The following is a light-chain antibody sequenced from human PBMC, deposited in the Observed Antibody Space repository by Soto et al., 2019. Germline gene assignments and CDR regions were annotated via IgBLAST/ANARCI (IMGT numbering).Light chain of an antibody. CDR2: SAS. CDR3: QQYGRSPWT. CDR1: QSINNY. Sequence: DIQMTQPPASLSVSVGDRVTITCRASQSINNYLNWYLQRPGQAPKLLIRSASTLQRGVPSRFSGSGSGTDFTLTISSLQSEDFAVYYCQQYGRSPWTFGQGTKVDIK. J-gene: IGKJ1*01. V-gene: IGKV1-39*01.